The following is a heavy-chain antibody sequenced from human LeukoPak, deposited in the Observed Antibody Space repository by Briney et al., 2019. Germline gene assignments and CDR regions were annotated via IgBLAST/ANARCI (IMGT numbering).Heavy chain of an antibody. J-gene: IGHJ3*02. D-gene: IGHD3-22*01. CDR3: ARVRYYDSSGYYDNDAFDI. CDR1: GYTFTGYY. CDR2: INPNSGGT. Sequence: ASVKVSCKASGYTFTGYYMHWVRQAPGQGLEWMGRINPNSGGTNYAQKFQGRVTMTRDTSTSTVYMELSSLRSEDTAVYYCARVRYYDSSGYYDNDAFDIWGQGTMVTVSS. V-gene: IGHV1-2*06.